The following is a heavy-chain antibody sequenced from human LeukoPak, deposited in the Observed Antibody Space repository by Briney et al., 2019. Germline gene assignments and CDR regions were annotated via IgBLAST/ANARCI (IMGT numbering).Heavy chain of an antibody. J-gene: IGHJ4*02. V-gene: IGHV4-34*01. CDR1: GGSFSGYY. Sequence: PSETLSLTCAVYGGSFSGYYWSWIRQPPGKGLEWIGEINHSGNTNYNPSLKSRVTISVDTSKNQFSLKLSSVTAADTAVYYCARSLVGATGGYWGQGTLVTVSS. CDR3: ARSLVGATGGY. D-gene: IGHD1-26*01. CDR2: INHSGNT.